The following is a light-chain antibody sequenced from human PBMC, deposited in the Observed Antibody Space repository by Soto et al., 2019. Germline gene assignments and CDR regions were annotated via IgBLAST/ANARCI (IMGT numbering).Light chain of an antibody. CDR2: KVS. Sequence: EIVLTQTPLLSPVTLGQPASISCRSSRSLVASDGNAYLTWLHRRPGQPPRPLIYKVSQRLSGVPDRFSGSGAGTDFTLHISRVEAEDVGTYFCMQATQLRTFGQGTRLEIK. CDR3: MQATQLRT. V-gene: IGKV2-24*01. J-gene: IGKJ5*01. CDR1: RSLVASDGNAY.